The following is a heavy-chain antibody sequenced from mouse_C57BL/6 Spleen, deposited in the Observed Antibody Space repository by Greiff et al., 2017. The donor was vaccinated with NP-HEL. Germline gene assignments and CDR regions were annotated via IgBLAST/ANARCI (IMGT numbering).Heavy chain of an antibody. CDR2: IFPGSGST. CDR3: AGYDRAMDY. Sequence: VQLQESGAELVKPGASVKLSCKASGYTFTGYWMDWVKQRPGHGLEWIGEIFPGSGSTNYNEKFKGKATLTADTSSNTAYMHLSSLTTEDSAIDYCAGYDRAMDYWGQGTSVTVAS. D-gene: IGHD2-2*01. CDR1: GYTFTGYW. J-gene: IGHJ4*01. V-gene: IGHV1-9*01.